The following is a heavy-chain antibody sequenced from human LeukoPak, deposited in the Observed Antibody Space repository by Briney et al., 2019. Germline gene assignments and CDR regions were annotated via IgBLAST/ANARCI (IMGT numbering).Heavy chain of an antibody. J-gene: IGHJ4*02. V-gene: IGHV3-74*01. CDR1: GFTFSSYE. CDR2: INTDGSST. CDR3: ARDRTGTPDY. D-gene: IGHD1-1*01. Sequence: QPGGSLRLSCAASGFTFSSYEMNWVRLAPGKGLVWVSRINTDGSSTSYADSVKGRFTISRDNAKNTLYLQMNSLRAEDTAVFYCARDRTGTPDYWGQGTLVTVSS.